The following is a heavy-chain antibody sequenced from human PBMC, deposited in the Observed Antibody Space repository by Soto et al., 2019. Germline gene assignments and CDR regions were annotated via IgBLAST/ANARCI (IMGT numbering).Heavy chain of an antibody. CDR2: INSDGSST. D-gene: IGHD2-15*01. V-gene: IGHV3-74*01. J-gene: IGHJ4*02. CDR3: VITSLLVADAAREYY. Sequence: GGSLRLSCAASGFTFSSYWMHWVRQAPGKGLVWVSRINSDGSSTSYADSVKGRFTISRDNAKNTLYLQMNSLRAEDTAVYYCVITSLLVADAAREYYRGQGTLVTGSA. CDR1: GFTFSSYW.